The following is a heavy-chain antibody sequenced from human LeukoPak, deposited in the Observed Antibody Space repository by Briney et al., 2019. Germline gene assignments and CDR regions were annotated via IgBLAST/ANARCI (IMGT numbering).Heavy chain of an antibody. Sequence: SETLSLTCTVSGGSISSISYYWGGIRQPPGKGLEWIGSIYYSGSTYYNPSLKSRVTISVDTSKNQFSLKLSSVTAADTAVYYCARGSYKSITMIVVVNYYFDYWGQGTLVTVSS. J-gene: IGHJ4*02. CDR1: GGSISSISYY. CDR3: ARGSYKSITMIVVVNYYFDY. CDR2: IYYSGST. V-gene: IGHV4-39*01. D-gene: IGHD3-22*01.